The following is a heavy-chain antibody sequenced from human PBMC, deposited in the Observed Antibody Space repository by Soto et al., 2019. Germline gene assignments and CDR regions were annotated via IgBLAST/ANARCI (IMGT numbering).Heavy chain of an antibody. CDR1: GGSIIGYY. V-gene: IGHV4-4*07. CDR3: ARMRAAGTFDY. CDR2: IYSDGST. D-gene: IGHD6-13*01. J-gene: IGHJ4*02. Sequence: PSETLSLTCTVSGGSIIGYYWSCIRQPAGKGLEWIGRIYSDGSTNYNPSLKSRVTMSVDTSKNQFSLKLTSMTAADTAMYYCARMRAAGTFDYWGQGTLVTVPS.